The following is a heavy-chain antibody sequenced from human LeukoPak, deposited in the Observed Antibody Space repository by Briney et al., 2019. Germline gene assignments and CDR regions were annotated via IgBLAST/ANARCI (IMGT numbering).Heavy chain of an antibody. Sequence: GGSLRLSCAAPGFTFDDYGMSWVRQAPGKGLEWVSGINWNGGSTGYADSVKGRFTISRDNAKNSLYLQMNSLRAEDTALYHCARVSCSSTSCPLDYWGQGTLVTVSS. V-gene: IGHV3-20*01. D-gene: IGHD2-2*01. J-gene: IGHJ4*02. CDR1: GFTFDDYG. CDR3: ARVSCSSTSCPLDY. CDR2: INWNGGST.